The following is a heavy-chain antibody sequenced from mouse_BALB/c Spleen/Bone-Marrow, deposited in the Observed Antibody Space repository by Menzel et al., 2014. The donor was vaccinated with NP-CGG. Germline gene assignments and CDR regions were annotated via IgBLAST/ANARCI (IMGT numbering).Heavy chain of an antibody. Sequence: QVQLQQSGPELVKPGASVKISCKASGYAFSSSWMNWVKQRPGQGLEWIGRIFPGDGDTYYNGKFMGKATLTADKSSSTAYMQLSSLTSVDSAVYFCARSDGYRAMDYWGQGTSVTVSS. J-gene: IGHJ4*01. CDR3: ARSDGYRAMDY. CDR2: IFPGDGDT. V-gene: IGHV1-82*01. CDR1: GYAFSSSW. D-gene: IGHD2-3*01.